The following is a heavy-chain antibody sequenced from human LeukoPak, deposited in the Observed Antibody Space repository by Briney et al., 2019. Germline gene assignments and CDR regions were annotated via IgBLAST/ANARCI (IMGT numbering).Heavy chain of an antibody. J-gene: IGHJ6*03. CDR3: AKGGIPTGPYYYFYYMDV. D-gene: IGHD3/OR15-3a*01. V-gene: IGHV3-30*01. Sequence: PGGSLRLSCVASGFTFSRNVLHWVRQAPGKGLEWVATISYDGNNKFHADSVKGRFTISRDNSRNTVYLQMDSLRPEDTAVYHCAKGGIPTGPYYYFYYMDVWGNGTTVIVSS. CDR2: ISYDGNNK. CDR1: GFTFSRNV.